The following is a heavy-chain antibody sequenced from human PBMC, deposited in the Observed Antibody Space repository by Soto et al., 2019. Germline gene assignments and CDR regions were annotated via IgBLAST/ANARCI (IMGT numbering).Heavy chain of an antibody. V-gene: IGHV4-34*01. CDR3: ASVDSFMTTVTPDFDY. D-gene: IGHD4-17*01. Sequence: QVQLQQWGAGLLKPSETLSLTCAVYGGSFSGYYWSWIRQPPGKGLEWIGEINHSGSTNYNPSLKSRFTISVDTSKNQFSLKLSSVTAADTAVYYCASVDSFMTTVTPDFDYWGQGTLVTVSS. CDR1: GGSFSGYY. CDR2: INHSGST. J-gene: IGHJ4*02.